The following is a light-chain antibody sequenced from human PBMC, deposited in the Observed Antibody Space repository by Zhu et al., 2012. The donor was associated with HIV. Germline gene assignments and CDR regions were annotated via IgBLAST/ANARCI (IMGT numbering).Light chain of an antibody. CDR1: QSVYKW. CDR3: QQYYTPSYT. CDR2: EAS. J-gene: IGKJ2*01. Sequence: DIQLTQSPSFLSASVGDRVTITCRASQSVYKWLAWYQQKPEKAPKLLIYEASSLETGVPSRFSGSGSGTEFTLTISSLQPDDFATYSCQQYYTPSYTFGQGTKLQIK. V-gene: IGKV1-5*03.